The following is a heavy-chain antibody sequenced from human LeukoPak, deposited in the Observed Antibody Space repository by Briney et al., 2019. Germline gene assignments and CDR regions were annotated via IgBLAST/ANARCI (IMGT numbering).Heavy chain of an antibody. CDR3: AKSPGSYCSGGTCYIDY. D-gene: IGHD2-15*01. V-gene: IGHV3-23*01. J-gene: IGHJ4*02. CDR2: ISGSGGST. Sequence: GGSLRLSCAASGFTFSSYAMSWVRQAPGKGLEWVSAISGSGGSTYYADSVKGRFTISRDNSKDTLYLEMNSLRGEDTAVYYCAKSPGSYCSGGTCYIDYWGQGTLVTVSS. CDR1: GFTFSSYA.